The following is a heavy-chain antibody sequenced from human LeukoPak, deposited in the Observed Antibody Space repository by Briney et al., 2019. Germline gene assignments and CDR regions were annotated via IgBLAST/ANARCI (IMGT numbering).Heavy chain of an antibody. CDR3: ASRYYYDTRGYFLH. CDR1: GNSIRSSSYY. Sequence: SETMSLTCTVSGNSIRSSSYYWGWIRQSPEKGLEWIGSIYYSGSTYYSASFKSRVTISVDTSQNQFSLKLRSVTAADRAVYYCASRYYYDTRGYFLHWGQGTLVTVSS. CDR2: IYYSGST. V-gene: IGHV4-39*01. J-gene: IGHJ1*01. D-gene: IGHD3-22*01.